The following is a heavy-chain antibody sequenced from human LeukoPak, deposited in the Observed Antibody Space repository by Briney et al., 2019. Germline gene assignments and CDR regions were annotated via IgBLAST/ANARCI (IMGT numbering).Heavy chain of an antibody. CDR1: GYTFTRYY. Sequence: ASVKVSCKASGYTFTRYYMHWVRQAPGQGLEWMGWINPYSGGTNYAQKFQGRVTMTRDTSISTAYMELSRLRSDDTAVYYCVRDRTKYCSSTSCPLDSRGQGTLVTVSS. CDR3: VRDRTKYCSSTSCPLDS. J-gene: IGHJ4*02. D-gene: IGHD2-2*01. CDR2: INPYSGGT. V-gene: IGHV1-2*02.